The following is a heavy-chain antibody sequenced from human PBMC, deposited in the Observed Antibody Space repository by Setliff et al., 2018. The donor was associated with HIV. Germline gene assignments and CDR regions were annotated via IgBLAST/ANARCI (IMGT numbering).Heavy chain of an antibody. CDR2: IKTRADNYAT. V-gene: IGHV3-73*01. J-gene: IGHJ4*02. CDR3: TRPQYFYDIGGSDY. CDR1: GFTFSGSP. D-gene: IGHD3-22*01. Sequence: HPGGSLRLSCAASGFTFSGSPIHWVRQASGKGLEWLGRIKTRADNYATAYAASVKGRFTISRDDSMNTAYLQMNSLKIEDTAVYYCTRPQYFYDIGGSDYWGQGTLVTVSS.